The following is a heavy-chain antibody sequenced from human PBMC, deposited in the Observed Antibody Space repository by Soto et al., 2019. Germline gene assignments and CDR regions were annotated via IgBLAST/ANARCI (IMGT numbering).Heavy chain of an antibody. D-gene: IGHD3-10*01. CDR1: GITFNNYA. Sequence: EVQLLESGGGLVQPGGSLRLSCAASGITFNNYALNWVRQAPGKGLEWVSGISGSGISTYYADFVKGRFTISRDNSKNTPYLQMDGLRADDTAVYFCAKEAGGGPTMLPSSFDYWGQGPLVTVSS. J-gene: IGHJ4*02. CDR3: AKEAGGGPTMLPSSFDY. CDR2: ISGSGIST. V-gene: IGHV3-23*01.